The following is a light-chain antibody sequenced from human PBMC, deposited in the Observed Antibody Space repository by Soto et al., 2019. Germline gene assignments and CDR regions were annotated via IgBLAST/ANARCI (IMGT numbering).Light chain of an antibody. CDR3: QQYNSYLLT. CDR2: KAS. CDR1: QSISVW. Sequence: DIQMTQSPSTLSASVGDRVTITCRASQSISVWLAWYQQKAGKAPNLLIYKASRLESGVPSRFSGSGSETEFTLTISSLQPDDFATYYCQQYNSYLLTFGGGTKVDIK. J-gene: IGKJ4*01. V-gene: IGKV1-5*03.